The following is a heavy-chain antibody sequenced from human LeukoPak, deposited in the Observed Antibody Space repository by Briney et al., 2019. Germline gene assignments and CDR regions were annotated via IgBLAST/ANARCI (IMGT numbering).Heavy chain of an antibody. V-gene: IGHV3-74*01. CDR3: ARVCKGDCNAFDI. J-gene: IGHJ3*02. D-gene: IGHD2-21*02. CDR2: IPTDDNPT. CDR1: GFVFSNFV. Sequence: PGGSLRLSCAASGFVFSNFVMHWVRQAPGKGLVWVSRIPTDDNPTNYADFVQGRFTISRDNAKNTVYLQMNNLRAEDTAVYYCARVCKGDCNAFDIWGQGTVVTVSS.